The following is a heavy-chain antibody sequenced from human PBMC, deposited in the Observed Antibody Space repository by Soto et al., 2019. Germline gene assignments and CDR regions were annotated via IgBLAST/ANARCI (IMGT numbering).Heavy chain of an antibody. Sequence: GGSLRLSCAASGFTFSSYGMHWVRQAPGKGLEWVAVISYDGSNKYYADSVKGRFTISRDNSKNTLYLQMNSLRAEDTAVYYCAREGTTDYYYYYMDVWGKGTTVTVSS. CDR1: GFTFSSYG. V-gene: IGHV3-30*03. CDR2: ISYDGSNK. J-gene: IGHJ6*03. CDR3: AREGTTDYYYYYMDV. D-gene: IGHD4-4*01.